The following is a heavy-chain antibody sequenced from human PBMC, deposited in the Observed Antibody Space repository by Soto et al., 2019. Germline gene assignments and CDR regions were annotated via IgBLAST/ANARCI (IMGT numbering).Heavy chain of an antibody. V-gene: IGHV1-18*01. J-gene: IGHJ4*02. CDR2: VSPYNGYT. Sequence: ASVKXSCKASDNSFSTFDLSWVRQAPGQGLEWMGSVSPYNGYTDYAQNLQGRVTMTTDRDTSTAYLELRSLRSDDTAVYYCARDLAGRIDYWGQGTLVTVSS. CDR3: ARDLAGRIDY. CDR1: DNSFSTFD. D-gene: IGHD6-25*01.